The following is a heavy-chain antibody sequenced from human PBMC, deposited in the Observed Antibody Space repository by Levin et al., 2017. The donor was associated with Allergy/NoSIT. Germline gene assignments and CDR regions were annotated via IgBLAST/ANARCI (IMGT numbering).Heavy chain of an antibody. CDR3: ARARTNLYGFLDY. CDR1: GYTFVGYY. Sequence: GESLKISCKSSGYTFVGYYMHWVRQAPGQGLEWMGWINPNSGGTNYAQKFQGRVTMTRDTSITTADMELSALRSDDTAIYYCARARTNLYGFLDYWGRGTLVTVSS. J-gene: IGHJ4*02. V-gene: IGHV1-2*02. D-gene: IGHD2/OR15-2a*01. CDR2: INPNSGGT.